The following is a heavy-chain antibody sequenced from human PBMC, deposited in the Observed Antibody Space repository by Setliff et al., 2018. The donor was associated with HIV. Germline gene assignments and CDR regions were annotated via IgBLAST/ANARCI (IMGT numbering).Heavy chain of an antibody. D-gene: IGHD3-10*01. Sequence: SETLSLTCAVYGGSFNDYYWTWIRQPPGKGLEWIGEIDHSGSTKYHASLKSRVTISIDTSKNQISLKLSSVTAADTAVYYCARGWNYYGSGSYLPLGYWGQGTLVTVSS. J-gene: IGHJ4*02. CDR2: IDHSGST. CDR1: GGSFNDYY. CDR3: ARGWNYYGSGSYLPLGY. V-gene: IGHV4-34*01.